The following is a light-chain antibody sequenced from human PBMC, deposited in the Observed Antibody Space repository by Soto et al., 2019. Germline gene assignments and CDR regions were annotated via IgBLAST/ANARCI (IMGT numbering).Light chain of an antibody. J-gene: IGKJ2*01. CDR1: QAISSY. CDR2: GAS. V-gene: IGKV1-27*01. CDR3: QWTYNAPYT. Sequence: DIQLTQSPSSLSASVGDRVTITCRVSQAISSYLSWSRQKLGKVPKLLIYGASNLQSGVPSRISGSGSGTDFTLTICSLQPEDAATDYGQWTYNAPYTFGQGTNLGLK.